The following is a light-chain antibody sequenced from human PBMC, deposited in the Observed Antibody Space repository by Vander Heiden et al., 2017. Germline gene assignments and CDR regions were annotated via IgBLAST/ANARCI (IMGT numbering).Light chain of an antibody. CDR3: QQYNTYSRT. Sequence: DIQSTQSPSTLSASVGDRVTITCRASQIISSWLAWYQQKPVKAPKLLISKASSLESGVPSRFSGSGSGTEFTLTISSLQPDDFATYYCQQYNTYSRTFDQGTKVEIK. V-gene: IGKV1-5*03. CDR1: QIISSW. J-gene: IGKJ1*01. CDR2: KAS.